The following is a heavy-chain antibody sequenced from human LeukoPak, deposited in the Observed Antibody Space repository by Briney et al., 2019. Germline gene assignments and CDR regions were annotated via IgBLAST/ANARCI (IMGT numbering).Heavy chain of an antibody. CDR1: GFTFSSYG. CDR2: ISYDGSNK. D-gene: IGHD3-10*01. V-gene: IGHV3-30*18. Sequence: TGGSLRLSCAASGFTFSSYGMHWVRQAPGKGLEWVAVISYDGSNKYYADSVKGRFTISRDNSKNTVYLNMNSLRVEDTAVYYCAKDLMRDRWFGESWGQGTLVTVSS. J-gene: IGHJ5*02. CDR3: AKDLMRDRWFGES.